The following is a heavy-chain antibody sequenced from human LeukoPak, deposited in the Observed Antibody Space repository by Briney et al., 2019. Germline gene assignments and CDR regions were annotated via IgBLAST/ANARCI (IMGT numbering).Heavy chain of an antibody. J-gene: IGHJ4*02. D-gene: IGHD3-10*01. CDR2: IIPIFGTA. CDR3: ASYGSGSYYRRPFDY. V-gene: IGHV1-69*06. Sequence: ASVKVSCKASGGTLSSYAISWVRQAPGQGLEWMGGIIPIFGTANYAQKFQGRVTITADKSTSTAYMELSSLRSEDTAVYYCASYGSGSYYRRPFDYWGQGTLVTVSS. CDR1: GGTLSSYA.